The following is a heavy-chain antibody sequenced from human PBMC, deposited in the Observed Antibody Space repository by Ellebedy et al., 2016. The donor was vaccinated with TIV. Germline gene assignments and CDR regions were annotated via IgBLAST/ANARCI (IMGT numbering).Heavy chain of an antibody. D-gene: IGHD3-22*01. CDR2: ISTSGSFI. Sequence: PGGSLRPSCAPPGSTLSSYSMNWVRQAPGKGLEWVSGISTSGSFIYYANAVKGRFTISSDYAKNSLSLQMTSLRADDTAVYYCARGRGANYFDSSGYSDYWGQGTLVTVSS. CDR1: GSTLSSYS. CDR3: ARGRGANYFDSSGYSDY. V-gene: IGHV3-21*06. J-gene: IGHJ4*02.